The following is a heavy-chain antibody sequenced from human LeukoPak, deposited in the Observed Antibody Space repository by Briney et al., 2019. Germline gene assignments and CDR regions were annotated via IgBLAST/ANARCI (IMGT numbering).Heavy chain of an antibody. CDR3: ARVGPLVVPAGGFDY. V-gene: IGHV3-7*01. CDR1: GFTFSSYW. D-gene: IGHD2-2*01. CDR2: IKQDGSEK. J-gene: IGHJ4*02. Sequence: GGSLRLSCAASGFTFSSYWMSWVRQAPGKGLERAANIKQDGSEKYYVDSVKGRFTISRDNAKNSLYLQMNSLRAEDTAVYYCARVGPLVVPAGGFDYWGQGTLVTVSS.